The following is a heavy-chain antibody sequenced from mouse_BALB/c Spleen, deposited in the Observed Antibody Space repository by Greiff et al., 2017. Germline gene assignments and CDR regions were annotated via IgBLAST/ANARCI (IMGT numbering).Heavy chain of an antibody. CDR2: IRNKANGYTT. D-gene: IGHD1-3*01. V-gene: IGHV7-3*02. Sequence: EVQLVESGGGLVQPGGSLRLSCATSGFTFTDYYMSWVRQPPGKALEWLGFIRNKANGYTTEYSASVKGRFTISRDNSQSILYLQMNTLRAEDSATYYCARDRKWYFDYWGQGTTLTVSS. J-gene: IGHJ2*01. CDR1: GFTFTDYY. CDR3: ARDRKWYFDY.